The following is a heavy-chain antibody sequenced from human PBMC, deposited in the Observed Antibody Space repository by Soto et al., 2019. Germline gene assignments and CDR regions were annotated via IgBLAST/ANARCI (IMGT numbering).Heavy chain of an antibody. CDR1: GGTFSSYA. CDR2: IIPIFGTA. V-gene: IGHV1-69*06. Sequence: VASVKVSCKASGGTFSSYAISWVRQAPGQGLEWMGGIIPIFGTANYAQKFQGRVTITADKSTSTAYMELSSLRSEDTAVYYCASVPQSIAAAGGYGMDVWGQRTTVTVSS. J-gene: IGHJ6*02. D-gene: IGHD6-13*01. CDR3: ASVPQSIAAAGGYGMDV.